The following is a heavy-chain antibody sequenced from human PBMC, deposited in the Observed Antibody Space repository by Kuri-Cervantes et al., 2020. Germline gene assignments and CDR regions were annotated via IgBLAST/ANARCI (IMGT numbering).Heavy chain of an antibody. CDR1: GFTFSSYW. V-gene: IGHV3-7*03. CDR2: IKQDGSEK. CDR3: ARVSVTDYYGMDV. D-gene: IGHD4-17*01. J-gene: IGHJ6*02. Sequence: GESLKISCAASGFTFSSYWMSWVRQAPGKGLEWVANIKQDGSEKYYVDSVKGRFTISRDNAKNSLYLQMNSLRAEDTAVYYCARVSVTDYYGMDVWGQGTTVTVSS.